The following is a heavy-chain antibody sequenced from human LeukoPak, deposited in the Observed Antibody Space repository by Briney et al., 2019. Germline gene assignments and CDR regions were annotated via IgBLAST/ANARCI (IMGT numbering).Heavy chain of an antibody. CDR2: IYTSGST. J-gene: IGHJ5*02. CDR1: GGSISSGSYY. D-gene: IGHD6-13*01. CDR3: ASQRQLSPWFDP. Sequence: PSETLSLTCTVSGGSISSGSYYWSWIRQPAGKGLEWIGRIYTSGSTNYNPSLKSRVTISVDTSKNQFSLKLSSVTAADTAVYYCASQRQLSPWFDPWGQGTLVTVSS. V-gene: IGHV4-61*02.